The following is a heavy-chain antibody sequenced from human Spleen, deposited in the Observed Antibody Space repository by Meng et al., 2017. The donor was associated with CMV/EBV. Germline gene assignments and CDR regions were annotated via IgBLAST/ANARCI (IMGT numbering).Heavy chain of an antibody. Sequence: GESLKISCAASGFTFSSHWMTWVRQAPGKGLEWVANINQDESQKNYVDSVKGRFSISRDNAKNSLFLQMNSLRAEDTAVYYCARVAAAGRGLDLWGQETTVTVSS. D-gene: IGHD6-25*01. V-gene: IGHV3-7*04. CDR1: GFTFSSHW. CDR2: INQDESQK. J-gene: IGHJ6*02. CDR3: ARVAAAGRGLDL.